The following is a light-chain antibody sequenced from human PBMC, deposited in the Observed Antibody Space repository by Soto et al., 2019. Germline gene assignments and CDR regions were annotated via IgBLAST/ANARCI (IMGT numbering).Light chain of an antibody. CDR2: GAF. V-gene: IGKV3-15*01. Sequence: EIVMTQSPATLSVSPGETATLSCRASQSVSRNLAWYQQKPGQAPRLLIYGAFTRATGIPARVSGSGSGTEFTLTISSLQSEDFAVYYCQQYNNWPWTFGQGTKVDIK. CDR3: QQYNNWPWT. J-gene: IGKJ1*01. CDR1: QSVSRN.